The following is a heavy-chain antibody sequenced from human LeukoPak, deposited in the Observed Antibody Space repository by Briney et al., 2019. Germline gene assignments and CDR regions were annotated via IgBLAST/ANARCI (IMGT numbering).Heavy chain of an antibody. CDR1: GDSINGFY. J-gene: IGHJ6*02. D-gene: IGHD3-3*01. CDR2: IYYAGPT. V-gene: IGHV4-59*08. Sequence: SETLSLTCTVSGDSINGFYWSWIRQPPGKGLEWVAYIYYAGPTTYNPSLKSRVTISVDTSKNQFSLKLTSLTAADTAVYYCARQGRFSYFGMDVWGQGTTVTASS. CDR3: ARQGRFSYFGMDV.